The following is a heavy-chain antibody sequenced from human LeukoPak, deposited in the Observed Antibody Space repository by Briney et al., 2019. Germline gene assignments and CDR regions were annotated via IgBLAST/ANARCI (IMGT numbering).Heavy chain of an antibody. J-gene: IGHJ6*03. CDR3: ARGSPLPNYMDV. CDR1: GWSFSGYY. CDR2: INHSGST. V-gene: IGHV4-34*01. Sequence: SETLSLTCAVYGWSFSGYYWSWIRQPPGKGLEWVGEINHSGSTNYNPSLKSRVTISVDTSKNQFSLKVSSVTAADTAVYYCARGSPLPNYMDVWGKGTTVTVSS. D-gene: IGHD2-2*01.